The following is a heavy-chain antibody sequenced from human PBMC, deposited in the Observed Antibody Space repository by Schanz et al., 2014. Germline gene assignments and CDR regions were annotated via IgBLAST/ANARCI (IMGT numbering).Heavy chain of an antibody. CDR2: IKQDESER. CDR3: ARSGTTNFDY. J-gene: IGHJ4*02. V-gene: IGHV3-7*01. Sequence: EVQLVESGGGLVQPGGSLRLSCAASGFTVSSNYMSWVRQAPGKGLEWVANIKQDESERSYVDSVKGRFTISRDNSKNTLSLQMNSLTAEDTAVYYCARSGTTNFDYWGQGTQVTVSS. D-gene: IGHD1-7*01. CDR1: GFTVSSNY.